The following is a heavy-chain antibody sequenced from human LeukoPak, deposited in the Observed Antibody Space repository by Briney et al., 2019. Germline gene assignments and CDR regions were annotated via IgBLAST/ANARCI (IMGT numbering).Heavy chain of an antibody. Sequence: SETLSLTCAVYGGSFSGYYWSWIRQPPGKGLEWIGEINHSGSTNYNPSLKSRVTISVDTSKNQFSLKLSSVTAADTAVYYCARVRGGRYYYDSSGYLSFDYWGQGTLVTVSS. D-gene: IGHD3-22*01. J-gene: IGHJ4*02. CDR1: GGSFSGYY. V-gene: IGHV4-34*01. CDR2: INHSGST. CDR3: ARVRGGRYYYDSSGYLSFDY.